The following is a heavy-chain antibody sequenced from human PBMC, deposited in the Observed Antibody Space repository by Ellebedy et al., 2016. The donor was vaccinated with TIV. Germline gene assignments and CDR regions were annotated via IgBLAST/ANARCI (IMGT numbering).Heavy chain of an antibody. J-gene: IGHJ4*02. V-gene: IGHV3-23*01. D-gene: IGHD5-18*01. CDR3: AKDRTSGDGYWVFDN. Sequence: PGGSLRLSCAASGFTFSPYAMSWVRQAPGKGLEWVSGIVGSGSQKYADSVKGRFTISRDNSKRTVELQMNSLRAEDTAVYFCAKDRTSGDGYWVFDNWGQGTLVSVSS. CDR1: GFTFSPYA. CDR2: IVGSGS.